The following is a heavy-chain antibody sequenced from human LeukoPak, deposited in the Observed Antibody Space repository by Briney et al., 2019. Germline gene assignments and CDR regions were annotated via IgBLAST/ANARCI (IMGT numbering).Heavy chain of an antibody. CDR1: GFTFSIYN. Sequence: PGGSLTLSCAVSGFTFSIYNMNWVRQAPGKGLEWVSYINNSSSTIYYADSVKGLFTISRDNAKNSLYLQMNSMRDEETAVYYCARDYGSHGEYFDYWGQGSMVTVSS. D-gene: IGHD4-17*01. CDR3: ARDYGSHGEYFDY. V-gene: IGHV3-48*02. CDR2: INNSSSTI. J-gene: IGHJ4*02.